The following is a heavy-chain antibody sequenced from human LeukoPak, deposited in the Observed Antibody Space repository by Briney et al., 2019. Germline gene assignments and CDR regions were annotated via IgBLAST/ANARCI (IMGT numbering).Heavy chain of an antibody. J-gene: IGHJ5*02. V-gene: IGHV1-24*01. CDR1: GHTLTELS. Sequence: ASVKVSCKVSGHTLTELSMHWVRQAPGKGLEWMGGFDPEDGETIYAQKFQGRVTMTEDTSTDTAYMELSSPRSEDTAVYYCATSPAVMDVYWFDPWGQGTLVTVSS. CDR2: FDPEDGET. CDR3: ATSPAVMDVYWFDP. D-gene: IGHD2-2*01.